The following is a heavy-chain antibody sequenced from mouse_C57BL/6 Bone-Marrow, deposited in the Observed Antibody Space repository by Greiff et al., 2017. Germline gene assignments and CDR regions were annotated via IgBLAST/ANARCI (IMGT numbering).Heavy chain of an antibody. J-gene: IGHJ1*03. CDR2: INPGSGGT. CDR3: ARSAYYYGGYCDV. Sequence: QVQLKQSGAELVRPGTSVKVSCKASGYAFTNYLIEWVKQRPGQGLEWIGVINPGSGGTNYNEKFKGKATLTADKSSSTAYMQLSSLTSEDSAVYFCARSAYYYGGYCDVWGTATTVTVSS. D-gene: IGHD1-1*01. CDR1: GYAFTNYL. V-gene: IGHV1-54*01.